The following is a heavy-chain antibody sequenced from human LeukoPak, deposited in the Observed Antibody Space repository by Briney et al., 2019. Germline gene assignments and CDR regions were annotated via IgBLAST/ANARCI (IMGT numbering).Heavy chain of an antibody. J-gene: IGHJ4*02. D-gene: IGHD3-9*01. CDR1: GYTLTSYA. CDR3: ARGGYYDILTAPGY. Sequence: ASVTVSCKASGYTLTSYAMNWVRQAPGQGLEWMGWINTNTGNPTYAQGFTGRFVFSLDTSVSTAYLQISSLKAEDTAVYYCARGGYYDILTAPGYWGQGTLVTVSS. CDR2: INTNTGNP. V-gene: IGHV7-4-1*02.